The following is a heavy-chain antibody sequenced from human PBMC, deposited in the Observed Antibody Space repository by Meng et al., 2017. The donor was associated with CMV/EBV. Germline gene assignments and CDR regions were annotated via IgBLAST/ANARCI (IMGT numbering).Heavy chain of an antibody. V-gene: IGHV1-69*05. CDR1: VGTFSSYA. Sequence: SVKVSCKASVGTFSSYAISWVRQAPGQGLEWMGGIIPIFGTANYAQKFQGRVTITTDESTSTAYMELSSLRSEDTAVYYCARGRRWGSAAGTYMYYYYGRDVWGQGTTVTVSS. CDR3: ARGRRWGSAAGTYMYYYYGRDV. CDR2: IIPIFGTA. J-gene: IGHJ6*02. D-gene: IGHD6-13*01.